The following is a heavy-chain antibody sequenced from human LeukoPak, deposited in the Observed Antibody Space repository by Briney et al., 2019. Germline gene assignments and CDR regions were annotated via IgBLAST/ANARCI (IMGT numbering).Heavy chain of an antibody. D-gene: IGHD2-15*01. V-gene: IGHV4-39*07. CDR1: GGSISSSSYY. Sequence: SETLSLTCTVSGGSISSSSYYGGWVRQPPGTGLEWIGSIYNSGSTYYNPSLKSRVIISVDTSKNQFSLKLSSVTAADTAVYYCARANCGGGTCYSDYWGQGTLVTVSS. CDR2: IYNSGST. J-gene: IGHJ4*02. CDR3: ARANCGGGTCYSDY.